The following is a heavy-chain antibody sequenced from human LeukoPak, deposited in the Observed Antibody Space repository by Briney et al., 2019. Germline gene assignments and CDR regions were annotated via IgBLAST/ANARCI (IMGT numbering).Heavy chain of an antibody. CDR3: ARDAYCGGDCYSDY. V-gene: IGHV4-61*02. J-gene: IGHJ4*02. CDR1: GGSISSSSYY. Sequence: SETLSLTCTVSGGSISSSSYYWSWIRQPAGKGLEWIGRIYTSGSTNYNPSLKSRVTISVDTSKNQFSLKLSSVTAADTAVYYCARDAYCGGDCYSDYWGQGTLVTVSS. CDR2: IYTSGST. D-gene: IGHD2-21*02.